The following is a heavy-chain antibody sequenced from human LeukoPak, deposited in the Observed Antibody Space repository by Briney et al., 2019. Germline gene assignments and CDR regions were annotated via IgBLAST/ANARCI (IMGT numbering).Heavy chain of an antibody. CDR1: GFTFSTYG. J-gene: IGHJ4*02. V-gene: IGHV3-30*02. CDR3: ASIPIAVAGTIDY. D-gene: IGHD6-19*01. Sequence: GGSLRLSCAASGFTFSTYGMHWVRQAPGKGLEWVAFIRYDGTNKYYADSVKGRFTISRDNSKSTLYVQMNSLRAEDTAVYYCASIPIAVAGTIDYWGQGTLVTVSS. CDR2: IRYDGTNK.